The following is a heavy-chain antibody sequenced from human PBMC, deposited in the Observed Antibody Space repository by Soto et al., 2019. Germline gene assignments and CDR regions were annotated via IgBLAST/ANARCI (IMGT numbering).Heavy chain of an antibody. CDR3: ARGRYYYYYMDV. J-gene: IGHJ6*03. V-gene: IGHV1-2*04. CDR2: INPNSGGT. Sequence: ASVKVSCKASGYTFTIYGISWVRQAPGQGLEWMGWINPNSGGTNYAQKFQGWVTMTRDTSNSTAYMELSRLRSDDTAVYYCARGRYYYYYMDVWGKGTTVTVSS. CDR1: GYTFTIYG.